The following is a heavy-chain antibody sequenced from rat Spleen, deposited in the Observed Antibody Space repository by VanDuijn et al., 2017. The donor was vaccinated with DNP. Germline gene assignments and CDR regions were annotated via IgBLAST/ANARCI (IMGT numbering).Heavy chain of an antibody. D-gene: IGHD1-4*01. V-gene: IGHV5-7*01. J-gene: IGHJ2*01. CDR1: GFTFSNYD. Sequence: EVQLVESGGGLVQPGRSMKLSCATSGFTFSNYDMAWVRQSPKKGLEWVATISYDGLRTYYRDSVRGRFTLSRDDAKSTLYLQMDSLRSEDTATYFCARHRYPLYYFDYWGQGVMVTVSS. CDR3: ARHRYPLYYFDY. CDR2: ISYDGLRT.